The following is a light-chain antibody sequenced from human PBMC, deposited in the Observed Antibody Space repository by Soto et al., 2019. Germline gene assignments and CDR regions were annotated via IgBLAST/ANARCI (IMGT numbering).Light chain of an antibody. J-gene: IGKJ4*01. CDR3: HQYGTSPLT. CDR2: GAS. V-gene: IGKV3-20*01. CDR1: HSVSSSY. Sequence: EIVLTQSPGTQSLSPGEGATLSCRASHSVSSSYLAWYQQKPGQAPRLLIYGASSRATGIPDRFSGSGSGTDFTLTISRLEPEDFAVYYCHQYGTSPLTFGGGTKVEIK.